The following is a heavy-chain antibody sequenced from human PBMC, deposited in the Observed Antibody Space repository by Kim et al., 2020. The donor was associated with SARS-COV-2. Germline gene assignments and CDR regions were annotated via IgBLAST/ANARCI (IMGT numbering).Heavy chain of an antibody. D-gene: IGHD3-16*01. J-gene: IGHJ6*02. CDR3: AREKTYYDYVWGSSTYYGMVV. V-gene: IGHV1-8*01. CDR1: GYTFTSYD. Sequence: ASVKVSCKASGYTFTSYDINWVRQATGQGLEWMGWMNPNSGNTGYAQKFQGRVTMTRNTSISTAYMELSSLRSEDTAVYYCAREKTYYDYVWGSSTYYGMVVWGQGTTVTVSS. CDR2: MNPNSGNT.